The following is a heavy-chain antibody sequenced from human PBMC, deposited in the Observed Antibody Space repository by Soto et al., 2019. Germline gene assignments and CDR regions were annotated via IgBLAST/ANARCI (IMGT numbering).Heavy chain of an antibody. V-gene: IGHV4-61*01. J-gene: IGHJ3*02. CDR2: VYYSGTT. CDR3: ARDYRGYTTGYAFDI. Sequence: QVQLQESGPGLVKPSETLSLTCTVSGGSVSSGSHYWSWIRQPPGKGLEWIGYVYYSGTTNYNPSLKSRVTISVDTSRNQFSLKLSSVTAADTAVYNCARDYRGYTTGYAFDIWGQGTMVTVSS. D-gene: IGHD5-18*01. CDR1: GGSVSSGSHY.